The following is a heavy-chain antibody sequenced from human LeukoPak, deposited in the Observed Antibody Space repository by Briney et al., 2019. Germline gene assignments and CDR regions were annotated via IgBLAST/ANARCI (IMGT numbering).Heavy chain of an antibody. J-gene: IGHJ4*02. CDR1: GYSISSGYY. V-gene: IGHV4-38-2*02. CDR2: IYHRGST. CDR3: ARESADKVPFDY. D-gene: IGHD3-22*01. Sequence: SETLSLTCTVSGYSISSGYYWGWIRQPPGKGLECIGSIYHRGSTYYNPSLKSRVTISVDTSKNQLSLKLSSVTAADTAVYYCARESADKVPFDYWGQGTLVTVSS.